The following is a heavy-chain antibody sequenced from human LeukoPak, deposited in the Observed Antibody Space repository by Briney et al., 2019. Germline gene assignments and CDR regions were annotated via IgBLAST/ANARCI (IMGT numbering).Heavy chain of an antibody. D-gene: IGHD1-20*01. Sequence: GGSLRLSRAASGFTFSSYWMHWVRHAPGKGLVWVSRINTDGSSTSYADSVKGRFTISRDNAKNTLYLQMNSLRAVDTAVYYCARMGLYNWELPDFYYYMDVWGKGTTVTVSS. CDR2: INTDGSST. CDR3: ARMGLYNWELPDFYYYMDV. J-gene: IGHJ6*03. CDR1: GFTFSSYW. V-gene: IGHV3-74*01.